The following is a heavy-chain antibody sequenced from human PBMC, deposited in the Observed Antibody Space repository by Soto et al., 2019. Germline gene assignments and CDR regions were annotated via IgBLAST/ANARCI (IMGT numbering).Heavy chain of an antibody. Sequence: SVKVSCKASGGTFSSYAISWVRQAPGEGLEWMGGIIPIFGTANYAQKFQGRVTITADESTGTAYMELSSLSSEDTAVYYCARAVAVPADFDYWGQGTLVTVSS. CDR3: ARAVAVPADFDY. CDR1: GGTFSSYA. J-gene: IGHJ4*02. CDR2: IIPIFGTA. D-gene: IGHD6-19*01. V-gene: IGHV1-69*13.